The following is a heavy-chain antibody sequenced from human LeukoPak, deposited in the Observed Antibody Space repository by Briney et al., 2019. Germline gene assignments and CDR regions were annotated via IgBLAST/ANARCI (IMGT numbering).Heavy chain of an antibody. CDR1: GFTFSDYY. D-gene: IGHD3-10*01. J-gene: IGHJ4*02. CDR2: VNQDGTEK. V-gene: IGHV3-7*01. Sequence: PGGSLRLSCAASGFTFSDYYMSWIRQAPGKGLEWVANVNQDGTEKYYVDSVKGRFNIPRDNAKNSLYLHMNSLRAEDTAVYYCARSKAGGYWGQGTLVIVST. CDR3: ARSKAGGY.